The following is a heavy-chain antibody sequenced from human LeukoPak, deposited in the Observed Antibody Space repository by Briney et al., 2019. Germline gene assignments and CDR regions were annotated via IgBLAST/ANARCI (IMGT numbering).Heavy chain of an antibody. Sequence: SGGSLRLSCTASGFTFSSYAMSWVRQAPGKGLEWVSVISVGGGGTTYADSVKGRFTISRDNSKNTLYLQMNSLRAEDTAVYYCAGSSSWYYFKYWGQGTLVTVSS. CDR2: ISVGGGGT. CDR3: AGSSSWYYFKY. V-gene: IGHV3-23*01. CDR1: GFTFSSYA. D-gene: IGHD6-13*01. J-gene: IGHJ4*02.